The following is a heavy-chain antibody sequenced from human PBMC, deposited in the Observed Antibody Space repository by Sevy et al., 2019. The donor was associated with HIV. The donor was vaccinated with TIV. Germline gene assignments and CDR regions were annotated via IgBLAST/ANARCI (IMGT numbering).Heavy chain of an antibody. J-gene: IGHJ3*02. D-gene: IGHD1-26*01. CDR2: RSGSGGST. CDR1: GFTFSSYA. CDR3: AKDRVWELGDAFDI. Sequence: GGSLRLSCAASGFTFSSYAMSWVRQAPGKGLEWVSGRSGSGGSTYYADSVKGRFAISRDNSKNTLYLQMNSLRAEATAVYYCAKDRVWELGDAFDIWGQGTMVTVSS. V-gene: IGHV3-23*01.